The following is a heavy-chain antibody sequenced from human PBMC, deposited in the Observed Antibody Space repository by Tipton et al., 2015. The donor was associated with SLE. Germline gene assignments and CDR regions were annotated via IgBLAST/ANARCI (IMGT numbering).Heavy chain of an antibody. D-gene: IGHD5-12*01. CDR3: ARPSNIVAPQDY. V-gene: IGHV4-34*01. J-gene: IGHJ4*02. Sequence: NRVTISVDRSKNQFSLKVSSVTAADTAVYYCARPSNIVAPQDYWGQGTLVTVSS.